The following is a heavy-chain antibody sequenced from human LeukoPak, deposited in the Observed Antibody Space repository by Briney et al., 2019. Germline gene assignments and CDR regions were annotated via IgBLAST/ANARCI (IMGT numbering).Heavy chain of an antibody. CDR1: GFTFSSYG. D-gene: IGHD6-19*01. CDR2: ISYDGNNK. Sequence: GRSLRLSCAASGFTFSSYGMHWVRQAPGKGLEWVAAISYDGNNKYYADSVKGRLTISRDDSKNTLYVQMNSLRAEDTAVYYCAKDGVEQWLAYYFDYWGQGTLVTVSS. V-gene: IGHV3-30*18. CDR3: AKDGVEQWLAYYFDY. J-gene: IGHJ4*02.